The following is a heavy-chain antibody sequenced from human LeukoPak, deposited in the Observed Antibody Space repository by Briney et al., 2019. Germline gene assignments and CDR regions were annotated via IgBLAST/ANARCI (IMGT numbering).Heavy chain of an antibody. Sequence: GGSLRLSCAASGFTFSIYAMTWVRQAPGKGLEWVSTITSGGGSTYYADSVKGRFTISRDNSKNTLYLQMNSLRAEDTAVFYCTKDHPDCRGTSCLLFDSWGQGTLVTVSS. V-gene: IGHV3-23*01. CDR3: TKDHPDCRGTSCLLFDS. J-gene: IGHJ4*02. CDR2: ITSGGGST. CDR1: GFTFSIYA. D-gene: IGHD2-2*01.